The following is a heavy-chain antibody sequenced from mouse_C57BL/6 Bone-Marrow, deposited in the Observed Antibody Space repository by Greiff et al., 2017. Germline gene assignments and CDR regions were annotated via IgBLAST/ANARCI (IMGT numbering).Heavy chain of an antibody. CDR1: GYTFTSYG. CDR2: IYPRSGNT. J-gene: IGHJ2*01. V-gene: IGHV1-81*01. CDR3: AREGEYYGSSSFDY. Sequence: QVQLQQSGAELARPGASVTLSCKASGYTFTSYGISWVKQRTGQGLEWIGEIYPRSGNTYYNEKFKGKATLTADKSSSTAYMELRSLTSEDSAVYFCAREGEYYGSSSFDYWGQGTTLTVSS. D-gene: IGHD1-1*01.